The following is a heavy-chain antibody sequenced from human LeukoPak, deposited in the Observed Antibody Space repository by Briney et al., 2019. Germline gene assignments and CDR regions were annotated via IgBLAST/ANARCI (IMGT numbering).Heavy chain of an antibody. J-gene: IGHJ6*02. Sequence: SETLSPTCTVSGGSISSSSYYWGWIRQPPGKGLEWIGSIYYSGSTYYNPSLKSRVTISVDTSKNQFSLKLSSVTAADTAVYYCARDQAWHYYGSARTSDYYGMDVWGQGTTITVSS. CDR2: IYYSGST. CDR3: ARDQAWHYYGSARTSDYYGMDV. V-gene: IGHV4-39*07. D-gene: IGHD3-10*01. CDR1: GGSISSSSYY.